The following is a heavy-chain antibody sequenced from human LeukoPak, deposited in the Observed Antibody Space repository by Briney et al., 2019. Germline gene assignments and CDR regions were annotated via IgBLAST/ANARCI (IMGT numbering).Heavy chain of an antibody. CDR2: INAGNGNT. Sequence: ASVKVSCTASGYTFTSYAMHWVRQAPGQRLEWMGWINAGNGNTKYSQKFQGRVTITRDTSASTAYMELSSLRSEDTAVYYCARDQWLQSNWFDPWGQGTLVTVSS. D-gene: IGHD5-24*01. J-gene: IGHJ5*02. V-gene: IGHV1-3*01. CDR1: GYTFTSYA. CDR3: ARDQWLQSNWFDP.